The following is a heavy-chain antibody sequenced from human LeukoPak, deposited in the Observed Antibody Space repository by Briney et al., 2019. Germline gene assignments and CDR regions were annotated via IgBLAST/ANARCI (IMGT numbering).Heavy chain of an antibody. J-gene: IGHJ4*02. CDR2: INHSGST. CDR1: GGSFSGYY. CDR3: ARKVRELHPFDY. Sequence: PSETLSLTCAVYGGSFSGYYWSWIRQPPGKGLEWIGEINHSGSTNYNPSLKSRVTISVDTSKNQFSLKLSSVTAADTAVYYRARKVRELHPFDYWGQGTLVTVSS. D-gene: IGHD1-26*01. V-gene: IGHV4-34*01.